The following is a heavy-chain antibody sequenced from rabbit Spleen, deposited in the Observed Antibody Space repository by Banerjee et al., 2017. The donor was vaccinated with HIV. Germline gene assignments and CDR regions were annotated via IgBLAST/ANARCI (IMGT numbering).Heavy chain of an antibody. CDR3: ARDPDPSSKYYFDL. CDR1: GFSFSSSSY. CDR2: IYTSTGTT. D-gene: IGHD1-1*01. Sequence: QEQLVESGGGLVQPEGSLTLTCTASGFSFSSSSYMCWVRQAPGKGLESLACIYTSTGTTYYASWAKGRFTITRSTNLNTVTLQLTSLTAADTATYFCARDPDPSSKYYFDLWGPGTLVTVS. V-gene: IGHV1S43*01. J-gene: IGHJ4*01.